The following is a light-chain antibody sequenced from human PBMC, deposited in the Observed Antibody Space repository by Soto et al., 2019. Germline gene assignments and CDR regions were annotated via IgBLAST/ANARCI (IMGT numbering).Light chain of an antibody. CDR2: WAT. V-gene: IGKV4-1*01. CDR1: QSVLYSSKDKNY. CDR3: QQYYTPPWT. Sequence: DIVMTQSPDSLTVSLGERATVNCKSSQSVLYSSKDKNYLAWYQQKPGQPPRLLIYWATSRDSGVPDRCSGSGSGTDFTLTISSLQADDVAVYYCQQYYTPPWTFGQGTKVEIK. J-gene: IGKJ1*01.